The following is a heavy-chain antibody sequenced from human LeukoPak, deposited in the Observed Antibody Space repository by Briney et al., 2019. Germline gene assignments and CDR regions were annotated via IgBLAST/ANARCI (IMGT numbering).Heavy chain of an antibody. J-gene: IGHJ4*02. CDR3: ARDPSYYDSSGSVFDY. V-gene: IGHV1-18*01. Sequence: ASVKVSCKASGYTFTSYGIIWVRQAPGQGLEWMGWISAYNGNTNYAQKLQGRVTMTTDTSTSTAYMELRSLRSDDTAVYYCARDPSYYDSSGSVFDYWGQGTLVTVSS. CDR1: GYTFTSYG. D-gene: IGHD3-22*01. CDR2: ISAYNGNT.